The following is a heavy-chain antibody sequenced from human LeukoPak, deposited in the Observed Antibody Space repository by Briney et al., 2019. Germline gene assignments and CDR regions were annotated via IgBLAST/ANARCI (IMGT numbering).Heavy chain of an antibody. V-gene: IGHV3-33*08. CDR3: ARDFPDSPDALAHDYGDFNLGAFDI. CDR1: GFTFSSYG. D-gene: IGHD4-17*01. CDR2: IWYDGSNK. J-gene: IGHJ3*02. Sequence: GGSLRLSCAASGFTFSSYGMHWVRQAPGKGLEWVAVIWYDGSNKYYADSVKGRFTISRDNSKNTLYLQMNSLRAEDTAVYYCARDFPDSPDALAHDYGDFNLGAFDIWGQGTMVTVSS.